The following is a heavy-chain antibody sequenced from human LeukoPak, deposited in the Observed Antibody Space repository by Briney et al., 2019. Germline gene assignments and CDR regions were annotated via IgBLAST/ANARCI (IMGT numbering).Heavy chain of an antibody. CDR2: IYHSGIT. CDR1: GYSISSGYY. D-gene: IGHD3-10*01. V-gene: IGHV4-38-2*02. J-gene: IGHJ4*02. Sequence: PSETLSLTCTVSGYSISSGYYWGWIRQSPGKGLEWIGNIYHSGITYYNPSLKSRVTISVDTSKNQFSLKLSSVTAADTAVYYCARDDYFSSGSYFGLVYYWGQGTLVTVSS. CDR3: ARDDYFSSGSYFGLVYY.